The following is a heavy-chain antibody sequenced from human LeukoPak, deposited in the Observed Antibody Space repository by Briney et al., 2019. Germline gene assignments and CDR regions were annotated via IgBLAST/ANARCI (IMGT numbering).Heavy chain of an antibody. J-gene: IGHJ4*02. D-gene: IGHD3-22*01. Sequence: ASVKVSCKASGYTFTSYDINWVRQATGQGLEWIGWMNPNSGNTGYAQKFQGRVTMTRNTSISTAYMELSSLRSEDTAVYYCAVPFPHYYDSSGYYYYWGQGTLVTVSS. V-gene: IGHV1-8*01. CDR3: AVPFPHYYDSSGYYYY. CDR2: MNPNSGNT. CDR1: GYTFTSYD.